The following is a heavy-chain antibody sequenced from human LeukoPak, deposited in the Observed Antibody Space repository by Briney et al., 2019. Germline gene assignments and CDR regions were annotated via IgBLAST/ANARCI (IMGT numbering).Heavy chain of an antibody. D-gene: IGHD5-24*01. CDR2: ISGSGGST. CDR1: AFTFRSYA. CDR3: AKRDGPNWGAFDI. J-gene: IGHJ3*02. Sequence: SGGSVRLSCAASAFTFRSYAMRWVRQAGGKGLEGVSAISGSGGSTYYADSVKGRFTISRDNSKNTLYLQMNSLRAEDAAVYYCAKRDGPNWGAFDIWGQGTMVSVSS. V-gene: IGHV3-23*01.